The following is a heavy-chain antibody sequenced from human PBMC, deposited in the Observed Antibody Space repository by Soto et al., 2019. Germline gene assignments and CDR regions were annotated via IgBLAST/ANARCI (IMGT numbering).Heavy chain of an antibody. D-gene: IGHD3-9*01. CDR2: IWYDGSNK. V-gene: IGHV3-33*08. Sequence: PGGSLRLSCAASGFTFRSYDMHWVRQAPGKGLEWVAVIWYDGSNKYYADSVKGRSTISRDNSKNTLYLQMNSLRAEDTAVYYCEREGEPYDDILTGYYWGYYYYGMDVWGQGTTVTVSS. J-gene: IGHJ6*02. CDR1: GFTFRSYD. CDR3: EREGEPYDDILTGYYWGYYYYGMDV.